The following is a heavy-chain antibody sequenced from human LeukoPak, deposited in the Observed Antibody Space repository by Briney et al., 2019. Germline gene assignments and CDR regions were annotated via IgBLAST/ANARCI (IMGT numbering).Heavy chain of an antibody. J-gene: IGHJ4*02. V-gene: IGHV4-59*01. CDR2: ISYLGST. D-gene: IGHD3-3*01. Sequence: SETLSLTCNVSGGSISNYFWSWIRQPPGRGLEWIGYISYLGSTNYNPSLKGRVTFSVDTSKNQFSLKVDSVTTADTAVYYCARGDYDFWSGNWRFDTWGQGTLVTVSS. CDR3: ARGDYDFWSGNWRFDT. CDR1: GGSISNYF.